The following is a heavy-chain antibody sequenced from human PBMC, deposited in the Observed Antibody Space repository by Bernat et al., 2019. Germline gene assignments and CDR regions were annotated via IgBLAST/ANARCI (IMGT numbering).Heavy chain of an antibody. CDR2: IYPGDSDT. Sequence: EVQLVQSGAEVKKPGESLKISCKGSGYIFTTYWIAWVRQMPGKGLEWMGIIYPGDSDTRYSPSFQGQVTISADKSISTAYLQWSSLKAPDTAIYYCARHGPRAATNELDSWGQGTLVTVSS. J-gene: IGHJ4*02. CDR1: GYIFTTYW. V-gene: IGHV5-51*01. CDR3: ARHGPRAATNELDS. D-gene: IGHD6-25*01.